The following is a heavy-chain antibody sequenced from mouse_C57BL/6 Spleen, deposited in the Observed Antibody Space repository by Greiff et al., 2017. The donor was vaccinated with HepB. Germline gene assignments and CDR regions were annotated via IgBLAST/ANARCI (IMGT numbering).Heavy chain of an antibody. V-gene: IGHV1-61*01. CDR1: GFTFTSYW. CDR3: ETYRRAY. J-gene: IGHJ3*01. D-gene: IGHD2-14*01. CDR2: IYPADSET. Sequence: QVQLQQPGAELVRPGSSVKLSCKASGFTFTSYWMDWVKQRPGQGLEWIGNIYPADSETHYNQKFKDKATLTVDKSSSTAYMQLSSLTSEDSAVYYCETYRRAYWGQGTLVTVSA.